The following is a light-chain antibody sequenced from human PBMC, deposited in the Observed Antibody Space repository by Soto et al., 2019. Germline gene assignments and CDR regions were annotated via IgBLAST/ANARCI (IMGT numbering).Light chain of an antibody. V-gene: IGKV3-11*01. CDR1: QSVSSY. Sequence: EIVLTQSPATLSLSPGARATLSCRASQSVSSYLAWYQQKPGQAPRLLIYDASNRATGIPARFSGSGSGTEFTLTLSSLEPEDFSVYYCQQRSKCPSTFGQGTRLEI. CDR3: QQRSKCPST. CDR2: DAS. J-gene: IGKJ5*01.